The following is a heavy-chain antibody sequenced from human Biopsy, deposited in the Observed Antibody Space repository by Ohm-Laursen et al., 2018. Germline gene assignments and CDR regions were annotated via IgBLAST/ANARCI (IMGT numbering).Heavy chain of an antibody. V-gene: IGHV4-59*01. CDR2: IYFTGRT. J-gene: IGHJ4*02. CDR3: ARGSNDFGGLYFPR. Sequence: GTLSLTCPVSGGPIDSYYWSWIRQPPGKALEWIGYIYFTGRTSYNPSLKSRVTMSVNTSRNHFSLRFSSLTAADTAVYYCARGSNDFGGLYFPRWGQGTLVTVSS. CDR1: GGPIDSYY. D-gene: IGHD4-23*01.